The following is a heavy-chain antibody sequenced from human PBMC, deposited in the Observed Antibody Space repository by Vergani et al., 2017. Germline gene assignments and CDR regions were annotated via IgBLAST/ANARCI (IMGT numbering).Heavy chain of an antibody. CDR2: IYPGDSDT. CDR1: GYSFTSYW. CDR3: ARHSHYVPGVDTAYVDY. D-gene: IGHD5-18*01. V-gene: IGHV5-51*01. J-gene: IGHJ4*02. Sequence: EVQLVQSGAEVKTPGESLKISCKGSGYSFTSYWIGWVRQMPGKGMEWMGIIYPGDSDTRYSPSFQGQVTISADKSISTAYLQWSSLKASDTAMYYCARHSHYVPGVDTAYVDYWGQGTLVTVSS.